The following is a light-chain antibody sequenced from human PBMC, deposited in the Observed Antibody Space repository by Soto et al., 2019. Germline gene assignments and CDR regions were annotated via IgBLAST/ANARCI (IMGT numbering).Light chain of an antibody. CDR1: SSDIGSQNF. CDR2: GVT. CDR3: SSYSTSYTWV. Sequence: QSALTQPASVSGSPGQSITISCTGTSSDIGSQNFVSWHQQRPGKAPKFIIYGVTNRPSGVSNRFSGSKSGNTASLTISGLQADDEADYYCSSYSTSYTWVFGGGPKLTVL. V-gene: IGLV2-14*01. J-gene: IGLJ3*02.